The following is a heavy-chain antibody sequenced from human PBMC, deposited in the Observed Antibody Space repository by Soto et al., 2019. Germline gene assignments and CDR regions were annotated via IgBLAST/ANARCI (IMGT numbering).Heavy chain of an antibody. J-gene: IGHJ4*02. V-gene: IGHV4-30-4*01. CDR3: ARARITMIYFDY. CDR1: GGSIGSGDCD. CDR2: IYYSGST. Sequence: SETLSRTCTVSGGSIGSGDCDWSWIRQPPWKGLEWIGYIYYSGSTYYNPSLKSRVTIPVDTSKNQFSLKLSSVTAADTAVYYCARARITMIYFDYWGQGTLVTVSS. D-gene: IGHD3-22*01.